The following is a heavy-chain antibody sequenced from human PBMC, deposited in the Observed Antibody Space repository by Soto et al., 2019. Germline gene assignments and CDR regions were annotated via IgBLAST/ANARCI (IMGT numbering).Heavy chain of an antibody. J-gene: IGHJ6*02. Sequence: GASVKVSCKASVYTFTSYGIAWVRQAPGQGLEWMGWISPYTGNTHSATKVQGRLTMTTDTSTSTAYMDLGSLTSDDTAVYYCVMVDNYVTPTPQDVWGQGTTVTVSS. V-gene: IGHV1-18*01. CDR2: ISPYTGNT. CDR1: VYTFTSYG. D-gene: IGHD3-16*01. CDR3: VMVDNYVTPTPQDV.